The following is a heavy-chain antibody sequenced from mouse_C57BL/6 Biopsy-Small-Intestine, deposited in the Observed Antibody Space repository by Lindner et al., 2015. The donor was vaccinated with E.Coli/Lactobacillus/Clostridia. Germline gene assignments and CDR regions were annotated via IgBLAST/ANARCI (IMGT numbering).Heavy chain of an antibody. D-gene: IGHD1-1*01. CDR3: ARPYGSSDYAMDY. J-gene: IGHJ4*01. Sequence: VQLQEVWGGLVKPRGSLKLSCAASGFTFSSYAMSWVRQTPEKRLEWVATISDGGSYTYYPDNVKGRFTISRDNAKNNLYLQMSHLKSEDTAMYYCARPYGSSDYAMDYWGQGTSVTVSS. CDR2: ISDGGSYT. CDR1: GFTFSSYA. V-gene: IGHV5-4*01.